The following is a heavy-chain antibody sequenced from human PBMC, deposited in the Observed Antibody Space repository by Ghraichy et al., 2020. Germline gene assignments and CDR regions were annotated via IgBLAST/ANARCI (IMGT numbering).Heavy chain of an antibody. CDR2: IIPIFGTA. J-gene: IGHJ4*02. V-gene: IGHV1-69*05. CDR1: GGTFSSYA. CDR3: ASIPRGYSYGFQKWYFDY. D-gene: IGHD5-18*01. Sequence: SVKVSCKASGGTFSSYAISWVRQAPGQGLEWMGGIIPIFGTANYAQKFQGRVTITTDESTSTAYMELSSLRSEDTAVYYCASIPRGYSYGFQKWYFDYWGQGTLVTVSS.